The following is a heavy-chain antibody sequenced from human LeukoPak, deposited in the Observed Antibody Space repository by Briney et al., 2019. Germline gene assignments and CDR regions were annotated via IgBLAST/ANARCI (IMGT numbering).Heavy chain of an antibody. CDR3: AKDANYTLDGSHFDY. V-gene: IGHV3-30*02. CDR1: GFTFSSFG. CDR2: IRYDGSDT. Sequence: GGSLRLSCAASGFTFSSFGMHWVRQAPGKGLDWVAFIRYDGSDTYYADSVKGRCTISRDNSENTLSLQMNSLRADDTAVYYCAKDANYTLDGSHFDYWGQGTLVTVSS. D-gene: IGHD4/OR15-4a*01. J-gene: IGHJ4*02.